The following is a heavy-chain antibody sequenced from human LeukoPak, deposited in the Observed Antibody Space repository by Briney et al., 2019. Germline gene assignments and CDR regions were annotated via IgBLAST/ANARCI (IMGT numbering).Heavy chain of an antibody. CDR3: AASIAAARVDY. D-gene: IGHD6-13*01. CDR2: IYSGGST. J-gene: IGHJ4*02. CDR1: GFTVSSNY. V-gene: IGHV3-66*01. Sequence: PGGSLRLSCAASGFTVSSNYMSWVRQAPGKGLEWVSVIYSGGSTYYADSVKGRFTISRDNSKNTLYLQMNSLRAEDTAVYYCAASIAAARVDYWGQGTLVTVSS.